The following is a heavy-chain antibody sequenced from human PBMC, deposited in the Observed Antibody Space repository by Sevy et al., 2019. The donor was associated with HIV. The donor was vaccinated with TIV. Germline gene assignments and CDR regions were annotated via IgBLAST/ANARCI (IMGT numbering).Heavy chain of an antibody. V-gene: IGHV3-30*02. CDR2: IRYDGSTK. D-gene: IGHD4-17*01. CDR1: GFTFKNFG. J-gene: IGHJ6*02. Sequence: GGSLRLSCAASGFTFKNFGMHWVRQAPGKGLEWETFIRYDGSTKYYADSVRGRFTISRDNSKRRLYLQMNSLRPADTAVYYCVKGPHPAVTTSYGMDVWGQGTTVTVSS. CDR3: VKGPHPAVTTSYGMDV.